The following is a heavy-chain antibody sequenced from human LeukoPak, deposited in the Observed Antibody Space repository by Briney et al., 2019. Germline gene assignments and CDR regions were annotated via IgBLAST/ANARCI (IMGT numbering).Heavy chain of an antibody. J-gene: IGHJ3*02. Sequence: AGGSLRLSCAASGFTVSNHYMRWVRQAPGKGLEWVSIIFAGGDVYYADSVKGRFTISRDNVKNMVFLQMNRLTGEDTALYYCARVSFYAFDTWGQGTRVTVSA. CDR3: ARVSFYAFDT. V-gene: IGHV3-53*01. CDR2: IFAGGDV. D-gene: IGHD2/OR15-2a*01. CDR1: GFTVSNHY.